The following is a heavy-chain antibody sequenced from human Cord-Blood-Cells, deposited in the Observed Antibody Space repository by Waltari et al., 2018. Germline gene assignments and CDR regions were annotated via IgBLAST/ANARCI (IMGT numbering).Heavy chain of an antibody. J-gene: IGHJ6*03. D-gene: IGHD6-6*01. CDR3: ARSAVAARRGGDYYYYYMDV. Sequence: EVQLVQSGAEVKKPGESLKISCKGSGYSFTSYWIGRVRQIPGKGLEWMGIIYPGDSDTRYSPSFQGQVTISADKSISTAYLQWSSLKASDTAMYYCARSAVAARRGGDYYYYYMDVWGKGTTVTVSS. V-gene: IGHV5-51*01. CDR2: IYPGDSDT. CDR1: GYSFTSYW.